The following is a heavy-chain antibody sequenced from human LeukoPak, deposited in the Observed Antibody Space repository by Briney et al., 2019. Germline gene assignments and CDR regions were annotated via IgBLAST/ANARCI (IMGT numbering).Heavy chain of an antibody. J-gene: IGHJ4*02. V-gene: IGHV3-48*04. Sequence: GGSLRLSCAASGFTFRSYSMNWVRQAPGKGLEWISYISMSSSTTYYADSVKGRFTISRDNAKNSLYLQMNSLRVEDTAVYYCARDQEHCSGGSCQGIGDFDYWGQGTLVTVS. CDR3: ARDQEHCSGGSCQGIGDFDY. CDR2: ISMSSSTT. CDR1: GFTFRSYS. D-gene: IGHD2-15*01.